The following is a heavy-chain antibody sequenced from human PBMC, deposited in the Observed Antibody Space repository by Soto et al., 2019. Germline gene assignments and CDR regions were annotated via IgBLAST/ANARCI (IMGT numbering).Heavy chain of an antibody. J-gene: IGHJ5*02. CDR3: AHVGGGVDYDFWSDYNWFDP. Sequence: NLSRSGPTLVNPTQTLTLTCTFSGFSLSTSGVGVGWIRQPPGKALEWLALIYWDDDKRYSPSLKSRLTITKDTSKNQVGLTMTNMDPVDTATYYCAHVGGGVDYDFWSDYNWFDPWGQGTLVTVSS. D-gene: IGHD3-3*01. V-gene: IGHV2-5*02. CDR1: GFSLSTSGVG. CDR2: IYWDDDK.